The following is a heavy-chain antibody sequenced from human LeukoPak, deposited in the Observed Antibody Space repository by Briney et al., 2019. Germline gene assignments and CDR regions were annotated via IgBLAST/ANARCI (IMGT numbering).Heavy chain of an antibody. CDR3: ARGPSGSYPYYYYYYGMDV. V-gene: IGHV1-18*01. CDR1: GYTFTSYG. CDR2: ISAYNGNT. J-gene: IGHJ6*02. Sequence: ASVKVSCKASGYTFTSYGISWVRQAPGQGLEWMGWISAYNGNTSYAQKLQGRVTMTTDTSTSTAYMELRSLRSDDTAVYYCARGPSGSYPYYYYYYGMDVWGQGTTVTVSS. D-gene: IGHD3-10*01.